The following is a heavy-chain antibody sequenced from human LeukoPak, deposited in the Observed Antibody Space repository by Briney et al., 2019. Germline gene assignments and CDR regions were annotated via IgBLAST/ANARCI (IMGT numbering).Heavy chain of an antibody. CDR3: ACTLASGTYIY. D-gene: IGHD3-10*01. CDR2: IYYTGST. V-gene: IGHV4-59*08. Sequence: NPSETLSLTCTVSGYSINSGYYWSWIRQPPGKGLEWIGYIYYTGSTTYNPSLKSRVTISVDTSKNQFSLKMNSVTAADTAVYYCACTLASGTYIYWAQGTLVTVSS. J-gene: IGHJ4*02. CDR1: GYSINSGYY.